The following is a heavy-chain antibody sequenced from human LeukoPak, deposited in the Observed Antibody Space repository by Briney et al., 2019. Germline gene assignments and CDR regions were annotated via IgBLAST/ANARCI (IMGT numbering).Heavy chain of an antibody. Sequence: ASVKVSCKASGYTFTSYAMHWVRQAPGQRLEWMGWINAGNGNTKYSQKFQGRVTITRDTSASTAYMELSRLRSDDTAVYYCARERSGTAYYYDSSSSQGDAFDIWGQGTMVTVSS. V-gene: IGHV1-3*01. CDR3: ARERSGTAYYYDSSSSQGDAFDI. D-gene: IGHD3-22*01. CDR1: GYTFTSYA. CDR2: INAGNGNT. J-gene: IGHJ3*02.